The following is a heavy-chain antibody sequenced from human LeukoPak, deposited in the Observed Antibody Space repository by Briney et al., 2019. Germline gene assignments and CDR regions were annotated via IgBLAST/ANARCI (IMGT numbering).Heavy chain of an antibody. CDR2: IYYSGST. Sequence: SETLSLTCTVSGGSISSGDYYWSWIRQPPGKGLEWIGYIYYSGSTYYNPSLKSRVTISVDTSKNQFSLNLRYVTAADTAMYYCARHGYCSSTSCYPDYWGQGTLVTVSS. V-gene: IGHV4-30-4*01. CDR3: ARHGYCSSTSCYPDY. J-gene: IGHJ4*02. D-gene: IGHD2-2*03. CDR1: GGSISSGDYY.